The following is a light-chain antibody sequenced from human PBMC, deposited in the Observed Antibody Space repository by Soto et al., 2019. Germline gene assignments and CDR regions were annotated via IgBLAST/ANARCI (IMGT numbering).Light chain of an antibody. V-gene: IGKV3-20*01. Sequence: EVVLTQSPDTLSLSPGERATLSCRASQSIASSYLGWYQQRPGQPPRPLMFATSGRATGTPDRFSGSGNGQDFTLTISRLEPEAFAVYYCHQYATSITFGQGTKVEIK. CDR2: ATS. CDR1: QSIASSY. CDR3: HQYATSIT. J-gene: IGKJ2*01.